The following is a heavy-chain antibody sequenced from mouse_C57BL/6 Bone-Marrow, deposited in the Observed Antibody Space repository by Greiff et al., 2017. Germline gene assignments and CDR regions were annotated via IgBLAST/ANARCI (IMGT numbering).Heavy chain of an antibody. CDR2: IHPNSGST. V-gene: IGHV1-64*01. CDR3: ARITTVVYWYFDV. D-gene: IGHD1-1*01. J-gene: IGHJ1*03. CDR1: GYTFTSYW. Sequence: QVQLQQPGAELVKPGASVKLSCKASGYTFTSYWMHWVKQRPGQGLEWIGMIHPNSGSTNYNEKFKSKATLTVDKSSSTAYMQLSSLTSDDSAVYYCARITTVVYWYFDVWGTGTTVTVSS.